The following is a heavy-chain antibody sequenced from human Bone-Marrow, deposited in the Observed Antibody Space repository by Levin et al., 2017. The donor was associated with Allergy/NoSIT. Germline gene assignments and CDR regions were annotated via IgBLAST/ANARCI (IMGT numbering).Heavy chain of an antibody. D-gene: IGHD3-22*01. CDR1: GFTFSTYN. CDR2: ITSRSSYI. J-gene: IGHJ2*01. CDR3: ARGITFYYDGSGYFEDL. V-gene: IGHV3-21*01. Sequence: GGSLRLSCAGSGFTFSTYNMHWVRQAPGKGLEWISSITSRSSYIYYADSVKGRFTISRDNVENSLYLQLNSLGAEDTAVYYCARGITFYYDGSGYFEDLWGRGTLVTVSS.